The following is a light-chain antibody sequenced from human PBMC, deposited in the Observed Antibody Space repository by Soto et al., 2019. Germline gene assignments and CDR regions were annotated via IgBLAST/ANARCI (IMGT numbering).Light chain of an antibody. V-gene: IGLV2-11*01. CDR2: DVA. Sequence: QSALTQPRSVSGSPGQSVTVCCSGSSSDVGGYNYVSWYQQHPGKAPKLLISDVANRASGVPDRFSGSKSGNTASLTISGLQPDDEAEYFCCSYAGSYTLIFGGGTKLTVL. J-gene: IGLJ2*01. CDR1: SSDVGGYNY. CDR3: CSYAGSYTLI.